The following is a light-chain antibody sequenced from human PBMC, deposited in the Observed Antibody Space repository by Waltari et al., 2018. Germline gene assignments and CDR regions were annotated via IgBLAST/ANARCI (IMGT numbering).Light chain of an antibody. V-gene: IGLV2-18*02. CDR1: SGDIGPYNS. J-gene: IGLJ2*01. CDR2: AVT. CDR3: SSGTIDSTLV. Sequence: QSALTQPPSMSGSPGQSLTISCTGTSGDIGPYNSVSCYQQSPGTAPKRIIYAVTNRPSGVPDRFSASKSGNTASLTISGLQAEDEADYYCSSGTIDSTLVFGTGTKLTVL.